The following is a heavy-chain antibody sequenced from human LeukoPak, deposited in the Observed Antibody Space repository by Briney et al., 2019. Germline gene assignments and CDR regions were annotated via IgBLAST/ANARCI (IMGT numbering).Heavy chain of an antibody. CDR3: ARDGKVRPQGYDFWSGYDYYNYYYMDV. D-gene: IGHD3-3*01. CDR1: GFTFSSYS. V-gene: IGHV3-21*01. Sequence: GGSLRLSCAASGFTFSSYSMNWVRQAPGKGLEWVSSISSSSSYIYYADSVKGQFTISRDNAKNSLYLQMNSLRAEDTAVYYCARDGKVRPQGYDFWSGYDYYNYYYMDVWGKGTTVTVSS. CDR2: ISSSSSYI. J-gene: IGHJ6*03.